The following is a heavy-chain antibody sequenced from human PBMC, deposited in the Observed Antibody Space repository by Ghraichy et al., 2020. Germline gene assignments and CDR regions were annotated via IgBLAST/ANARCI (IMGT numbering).Heavy chain of an antibody. D-gene: IGHD2-2*01. CDR1: GDSLNNYY. J-gene: IGHJ5*02. CDR3: ARDQEWRASSSGFDP. V-gene: IGHV4-59*01. CDR2: IYHNGRT. Sequence: SETLSLTCTVSGDSLNNYYWSWIRQAPGKGLEWIGSIYHNGRTKYNPSLKSRITMSVDTSKNQFSLSLTSVTAADTAVFYCARDQEWRASSSGFDPWGQGTLISGSP.